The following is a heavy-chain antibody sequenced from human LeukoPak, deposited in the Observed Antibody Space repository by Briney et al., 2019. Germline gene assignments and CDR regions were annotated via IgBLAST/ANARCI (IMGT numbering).Heavy chain of an antibody. Sequence: GGSLRLSCAASGFTFSSYAMSWVRQAPGKGLEWVSAISGSGGSTYYADSVKGRFTISRDNSKNTLYLQMNSLRAEDTAVYYCAKPYCSSTSCYFYGISEDGFDIWGQGTMVTVSS. D-gene: IGHD2-2*01. CDR2: ISGSGGST. V-gene: IGHV3-23*01. J-gene: IGHJ3*02. CDR1: GFTFSSYA. CDR3: AKPYCSSTSCYFYGISEDGFDI.